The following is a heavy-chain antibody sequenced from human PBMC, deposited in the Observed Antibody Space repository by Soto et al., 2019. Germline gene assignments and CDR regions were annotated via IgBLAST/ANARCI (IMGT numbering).Heavy chain of an antibody. CDR3: AKALVVAQVTYNWLDS. CDR2: VWFDGSLK. CDR1: GFTFSRYN. Sequence: QVQLVESGGGVVQPGRSLRLSCVASGFTFSRYNMHWVRQAPGKGLEWVGVVWFDGSLKYYADSVKGRFTVSRDNSKNPVYLEMDSVRAEDTAVYYCAKALVVAQVTYNWLDSWGQGTLVTVSS. V-gene: IGHV3-33*06. J-gene: IGHJ5*01. D-gene: IGHD2-15*01.